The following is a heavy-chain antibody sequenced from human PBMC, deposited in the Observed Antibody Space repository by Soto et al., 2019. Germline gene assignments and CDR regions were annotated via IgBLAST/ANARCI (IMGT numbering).Heavy chain of an antibody. D-gene: IGHD2-15*01. J-gene: IGHJ1*01. Sequence: SQTLSLTCAISGDSVSSNSAAWNWIRQSPSRGLEWLGRTYYRSKWYNDYAVSVKSRITINPDTSKNQFSLQLNSVTPEDTAVYYCAAHIVVVVAATGQYFQHWGQGTLVTVS. CDR2: TYYRSKWYN. CDR3: AAHIVVVVAATGQYFQH. CDR1: GDSVSSNSAA. V-gene: IGHV6-1*01.